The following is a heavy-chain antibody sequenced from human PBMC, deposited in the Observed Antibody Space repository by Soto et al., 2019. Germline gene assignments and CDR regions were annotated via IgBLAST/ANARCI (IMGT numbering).Heavy chain of an antibody. V-gene: IGHV1-69*13. CDR3: ERDYSNYDYYYYYCMDV. CDR1: GGTFSSYA. J-gene: IGHJ6*02. CDR2: LIPIFGTA. D-gene: IGHD4-4*01. Sequence: SVKVSCKASGGTFSSYAISWVRQAPGQGLEWMGGLIPIFGTANYAQKFQGRVTITADEPTSTAYMELSSLRSEDTAVYYCERDYSNYDYYYYYCMDVWGQGTTVTVSS.